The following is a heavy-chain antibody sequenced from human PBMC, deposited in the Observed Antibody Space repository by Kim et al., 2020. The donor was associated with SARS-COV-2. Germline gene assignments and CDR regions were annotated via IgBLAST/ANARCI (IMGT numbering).Heavy chain of an antibody. CDR2: LSDSGGDT. Sequence: GGSLRLSCAASGFTFSSFAMTWVRQAPGKGLEWVSILSDSGGDTFYADSVKGRFTISRDISKNTLYLQMNSLRAEDTAVYYCAKKGIPVRGQWYFDLWGRGTLVTVSS. J-gene: IGHJ2*01. CDR3: AKKGIPVRGQWYFDL. V-gene: IGHV3-23*01. D-gene: IGHD6-19*01. CDR1: GFTFSSFA.